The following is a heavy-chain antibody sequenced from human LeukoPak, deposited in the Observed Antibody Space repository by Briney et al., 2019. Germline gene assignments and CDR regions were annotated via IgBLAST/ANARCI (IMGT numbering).Heavy chain of an antibody. Sequence: GASVKVSCKASGYTFTSYDINWVRQATGQGLEWMGWMNPNSGNTGYAQKFQGRVTITRNTSISTAYMELGSLRSEDTAVYYCARGKLDCTNGVCYRGSFDYWGQGTLVTVSS. D-gene: IGHD2-8*01. J-gene: IGHJ4*02. V-gene: IGHV1-8*03. CDR3: ARGKLDCTNGVCYRGSFDY. CDR2: MNPNSGNT. CDR1: GYTFTSYD.